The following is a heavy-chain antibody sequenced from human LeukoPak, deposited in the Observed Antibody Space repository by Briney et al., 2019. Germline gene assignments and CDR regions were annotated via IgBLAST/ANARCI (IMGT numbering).Heavy chain of an antibody. CDR3: ARQATTYYYYMDV. V-gene: IGHV4-39*01. CDR2: VFHSGPT. CDR1: GASISNSHFY. D-gene: IGHD5-24*01. Sequence: SETLSLTCTVSGASISNSHFYWGWVRQPPGKGLEWIGSVFHSGPTYYKPSLKSRVAVSVDTSKNQFSLNLNSLTAADTAVYYCARQATTYYYYMDVWGKGTTVTVSS. J-gene: IGHJ6*03.